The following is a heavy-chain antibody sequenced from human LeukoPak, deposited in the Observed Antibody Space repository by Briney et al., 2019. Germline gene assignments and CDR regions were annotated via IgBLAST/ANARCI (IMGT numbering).Heavy chain of an antibody. V-gene: IGHV4-39*01. CDR2: IYYSGST. J-gene: IGHJ3*02. CDR1: GGSISSSSYY. CDR3: ARLIAVAMAAFDI. Sequence: SETLSLTCTVSGGSISSSSYYWGWICQPPGKGLEWIGSIYYSGSTYYNPSFKSRVTTSVDTSKNQFSLKLSSVTAADTAVYYCARLIAVAMAAFDIWGQGTMGTVSS. D-gene: IGHD6-19*01.